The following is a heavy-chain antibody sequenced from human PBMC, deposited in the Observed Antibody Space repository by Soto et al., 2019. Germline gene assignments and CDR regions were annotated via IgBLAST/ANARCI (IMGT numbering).Heavy chain of an antibody. CDR2: IRSKANSDAT. J-gene: IGHJ3*02. D-gene: IGHD2-15*01. Sequence: GGSLRLSCVASGSTFSGSAMHWVRQASGKGLEWVGRIRSKANSDATAYGASVKGRFTISRDDSKSTAYLQMNSLKTEDTAVYYCVRYCSGGSCPDAFDIWGQGTMVTVSS. V-gene: IGHV3-73*01. CDR3: VRYCSGGSCPDAFDI. CDR1: GSTFSGSA.